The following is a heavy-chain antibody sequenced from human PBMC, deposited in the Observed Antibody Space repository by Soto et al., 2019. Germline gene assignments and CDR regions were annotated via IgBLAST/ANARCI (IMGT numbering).Heavy chain of an antibody. CDR3: ARALGYNWFDP. D-gene: IGHD2-15*01. CDR1: GFTFSSYW. Sequence: GGSLRLSCEASGFTFSSYWMTWVRQAPGKGLEWVANIKQDGSEKYYVDSVKGRFTISRDNAKNSLYLQMNSLRAEDTAVYYCARALGYNWFDPWGQGTLVTVSS. CDR2: IKQDGSEK. J-gene: IGHJ5*02. V-gene: IGHV3-7*05.